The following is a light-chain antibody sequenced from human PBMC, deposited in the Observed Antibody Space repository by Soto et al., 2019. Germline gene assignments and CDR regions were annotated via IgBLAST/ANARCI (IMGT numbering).Light chain of an antibody. J-gene: IGLJ2*01. CDR1: SGYSNYI. CDR3: ETWDSSTHVV. CDR2: LEASGSY. Sequence: QSVLTQSSSASASLGSSVKLTCTLSSGYSNYIIAWHQQQPGKAPQHLMKLEASGSYNKGTGVPDRFSGSSSGADRYLTISNLQFEDEADYYCETWDSSTHVVFGGGTKVTVL. V-gene: IGLV4-60*02.